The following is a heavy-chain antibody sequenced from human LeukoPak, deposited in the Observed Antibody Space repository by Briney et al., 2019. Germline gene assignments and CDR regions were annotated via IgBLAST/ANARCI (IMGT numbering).Heavy chain of an antibody. CDR2: LSHGGRGT. J-gene: IGHJ5*02. Sequence: PGGSLRLSCAASGFTFRNFAMSWVRQAPGKGLEWVSGLSHGGRGTFYAASVKGRFTISRDNSNSTLFLQMNNLRVEDTATYYCAKDIELFMSWGQGTLVIVSS. D-gene: IGHD1-26*01. V-gene: IGHV3-23*01. CDR3: AKDIELFMS. CDR1: GFTFRNFA.